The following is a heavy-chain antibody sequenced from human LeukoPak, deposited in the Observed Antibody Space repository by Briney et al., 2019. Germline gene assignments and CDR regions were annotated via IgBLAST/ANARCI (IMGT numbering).Heavy chain of an antibody. CDR1: GGSISSSSYY. D-gene: IGHD3-16*01. Sequence: PSETLSLTCTVSGGSISSSSYYWGWIRQPPGKGLEWIGSIYYSGSTYYNPSLKSRVTISVDTSKNQFSLKLSSVTAADTAVYYCARGSRVNFVYWGQGMLVTVSS. V-gene: IGHV4-39*07. J-gene: IGHJ4*02. CDR3: ARGSRVNFVY. CDR2: IYYSGST.